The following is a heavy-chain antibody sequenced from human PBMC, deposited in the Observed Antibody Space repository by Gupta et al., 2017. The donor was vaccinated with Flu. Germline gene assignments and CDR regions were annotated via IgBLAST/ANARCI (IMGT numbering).Heavy chain of an antibody. J-gene: IGHJ4*02. V-gene: IGHV4-30-2*01. Sequence: WIRQPPGKGLEWIGYIYHSGSTYYNPSLKSRVTISVDRSKNQFSLKLSSVTAADTAVYYCARYQSNWRGFDYWGQGTLVTVSS. CDR2: IYHSGST. CDR3: ARYQSNWRGFDY. D-gene: IGHD2-2*01.